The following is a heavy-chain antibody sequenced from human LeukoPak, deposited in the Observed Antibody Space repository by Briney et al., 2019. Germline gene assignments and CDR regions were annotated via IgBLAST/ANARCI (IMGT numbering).Heavy chain of an antibody. Sequence: SETLSLTCTVSGGSISSSSHYWGWIRQPPGKGLEWIGSIYYSGSTYYNPSLKSRVTISVDTSKNQFSLKLSSVTAADTAVYYCARRQYSSSLAVDYWGQGTLVTVSS. J-gene: IGHJ4*02. CDR2: IYYSGST. CDR1: GGSISSSSHY. CDR3: ARRQYSSSLAVDY. V-gene: IGHV4-39*01. D-gene: IGHD6-13*01.